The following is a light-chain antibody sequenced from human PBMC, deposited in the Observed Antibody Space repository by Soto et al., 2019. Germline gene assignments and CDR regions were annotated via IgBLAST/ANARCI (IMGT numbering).Light chain of an antibody. CDR2: DAS. CDR1: QSVSSSY. CDR3: QQYGSSPRAYT. V-gene: IGKV3D-20*01. Sequence: EIVLTRSPATLSLSPGEGATLSCGASQSVSSSYLAWYQQKPGLAPRLLIYDASSRATGIPDRFSGSGSGTDFTLTISRLEPEDSAVYYCQQYGSSPRAYTFGQGTKLEIK. J-gene: IGKJ2*01.